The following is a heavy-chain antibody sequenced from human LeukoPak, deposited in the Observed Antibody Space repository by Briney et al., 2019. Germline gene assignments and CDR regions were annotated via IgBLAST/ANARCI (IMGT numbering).Heavy chain of an antibody. J-gene: IGHJ5*02. CDR1: GFTFRTYE. CDR2: ISGSDTTV. V-gene: IGHV3-48*03. Sequence: GGSLRLSCVASGFTFRTYEMNWVRQAPGKGLEWVSYISGSDTTVYYADSVRGRFTISRDNAKSSLYLQMNSLRAEDTAVYYCARDKIGYYGWFDPWGQGTLVTVSP. CDR3: ARDKIGYYGWFDP. D-gene: IGHD3-10*01.